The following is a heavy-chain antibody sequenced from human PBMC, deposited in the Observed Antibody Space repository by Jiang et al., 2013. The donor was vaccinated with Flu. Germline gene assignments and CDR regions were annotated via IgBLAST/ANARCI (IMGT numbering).Heavy chain of an antibody. D-gene: IGHD2/OR15-2a*01. CDR3: ARRWSIIERPLDI. CDR2: IDHSGST. J-gene: IGHJ3*02. CDR1: GGSFGGYY. Sequence: LLKPSETLSLTCGVYGGSFGGYYWTWIRQPPGKGLEWIGEIDHSGSTNYKPSLKGRVTMSIDTSKKQFSLKMNSVTAADTAMYYCARRWSIIERPLDIWGQGTMVTVSS. V-gene: IGHV4-34*01.